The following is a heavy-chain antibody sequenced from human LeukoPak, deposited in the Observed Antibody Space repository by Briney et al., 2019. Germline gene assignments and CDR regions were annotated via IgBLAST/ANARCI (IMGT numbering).Heavy chain of an antibody. CDR3: ARDLAADKRAMDV. D-gene: IGHD6-13*01. V-gene: IGHV3-23*01. J-gene: IGHJ6*02. Sequence: GGSLRLSCAASGFTFSNYAMSWVRQAPGKGLEWISAISGSGANTYYAVSVRGRFTISRDNSKNTLYLQMNSLRAEDTAVYYCARDLAADKRAMDVWGQGTTVTVSS. CDR1: GFTFSNYA. CDR2: ISGSGANT.